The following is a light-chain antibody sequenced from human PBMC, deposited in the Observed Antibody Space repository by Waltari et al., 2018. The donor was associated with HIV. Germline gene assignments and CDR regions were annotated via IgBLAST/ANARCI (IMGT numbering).Light chain of an antibody. J-gene: IGLJ1*01. CDR2: GSN. Sequence: SSELTQDPFVSVAPGQTARITCQGDILRFYYGSWYQQRPGQAPRLVSYGSNNRPSCIPDRFSGSTSGNTMSLTITATQAEDEGDFFCSSRDTTGKFWVFGSGT. CDR3: SSRDTTGKFWV. CDR1: ILRFYY. V-gene: IGLV3-19*01.